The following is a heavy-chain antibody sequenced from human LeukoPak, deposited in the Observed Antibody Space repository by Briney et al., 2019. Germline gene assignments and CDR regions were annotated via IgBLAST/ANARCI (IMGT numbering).Heavy chain of an antibody. D-gene: IGHD6-6*01. CDR3: VAARHHTIDY. CDR2: IYYSGST. CDR1: GGSISSSSYY. J-gene: IGHJ4*02. Sequence: SETLSLTCTVSGGSISSSSYYWGWIRQPPGKGLEWIGSIYYSGSTNYNPSLKSRVTISVDTSKNQFSLKLSSVTAADTAVYYCVAARHHTIDYWGQGTLVTVSS. V-gene: IGHV4-39*07.